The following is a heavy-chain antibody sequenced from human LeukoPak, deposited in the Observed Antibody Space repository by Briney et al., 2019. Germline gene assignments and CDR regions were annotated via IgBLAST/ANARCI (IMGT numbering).Heavy chain of an antibody. D-gene: IGHD6-19*01. J-gene: IGHJ3*02. V-gene: IGHV1-24*01. CDR2: FDPEDGET. CDR3: ATDLGIAVAEAVPGAFDI. Sequence: ASVKVSCKVSGYTLTELSMHWVRQAPGKGLEWVGGFDPEDGETIYAQKFQGRVTMTEDTSTDTAYMELSSLRSEDTAVYYCATDLGIAVAEAVPGAFDIWGQGTMVTVSS. CDR1: GYTLTELS.